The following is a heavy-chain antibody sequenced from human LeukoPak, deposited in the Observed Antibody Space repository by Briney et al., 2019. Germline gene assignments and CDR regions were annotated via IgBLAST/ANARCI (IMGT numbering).Heavy chain of an antibody. V-gene: IGHV3-30*04. CDR3: AKGKSPGADGGI. D-gene: IGHD4-23*01. Sequence: GGSVRLSCAASGFTFSSYAMSWVRQAPGKGLEWVAVISYDGSNKYYADSVKGRFTISRDNSKNTLYLQMNSLRAEDTAVYYCAKGKSPGADGGIWGQGTMVTASS. J-gene: IGHJ3*02. CDR2: ISYDGSNK. CDR1: GFTFSSYA.